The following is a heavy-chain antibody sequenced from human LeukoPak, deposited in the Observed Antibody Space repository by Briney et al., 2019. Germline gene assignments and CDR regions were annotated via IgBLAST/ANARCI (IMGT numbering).Heavy chain of an antibody. D-gene: IGHD6-19*01. V-gene: IGHV3-74*01. CDR3: ATKQWLAPPPDS. Sequence: AGGSLRLSCAASGFTFSKYWMLWVRHAPGKGLESVSRINTDGTVTTHADSVKGRFTVSRDNADNTMFLQMNSVRDEDTAVHYCATKQWLAPPPDSWGQGTPVTVSS. CDR1: GFTFSKYW. CDR2: INTDGTVT. J-gene: IGHJ4*02.